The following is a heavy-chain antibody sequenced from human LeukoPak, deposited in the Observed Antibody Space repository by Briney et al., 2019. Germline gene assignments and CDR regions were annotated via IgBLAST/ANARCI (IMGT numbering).Heavy chain of an antibody. D-gene: IGHD1-7*01. Sequence: SXXXXLTCXXXXDSVSXNSAAWNWIRQSPSRGLEWLGRIYYRSKWYNDYAVSVKSRITINPDTSKNQFSLQLNSVTPEDTAVYYCARGLELPPFYYYGMDVWGQGTTVTVSS. J-gene: IGHJ6*02. V-gene: IGHV6-1*01. CDR1: XDSVSXNSAA. CDR2: IYYRSKWYN. CDR3: ARGLELPPFYYYGMDV.